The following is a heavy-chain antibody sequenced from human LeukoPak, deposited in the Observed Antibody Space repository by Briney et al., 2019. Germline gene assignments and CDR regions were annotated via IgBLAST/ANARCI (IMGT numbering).Heavy chain of an antibody. Sequence: SETLSLTCTVSGGSIRTGGSYWAWIRQAPGKGLEWIGSYVDGTTHYRLSFSSRVTISIDTSGNQFSLRLTSVTAADTAVFYCARLFTSSWKYFSGMGVWGQGTTITVSS. D-gene: IGHD6-13*01. CDR3: ARLFTSSWKYFSGMGV. V-gene: IGHV4-39*01. J-gene: IGHJ6*02. CDR2: YVDGTT. CDR1: GGSIRTGGSY.